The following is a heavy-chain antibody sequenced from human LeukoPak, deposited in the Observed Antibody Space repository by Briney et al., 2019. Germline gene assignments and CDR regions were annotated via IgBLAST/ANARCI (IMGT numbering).Heavy chain of an antibody. V-gene: IGHV3-66*02. CDR1: GFTISSNY. Sequence: GGSLRLSCAASGFTISSNYMSGVRQAPGKGLEGVSNIYSGGSTYYAGSVKARFTISSDNSKNTLYLQMNSLRAEDTAVYYCARVWSGYDLYYYYMDVWGKGTTVTVSS. CDR2: IYSGGST. J-gene: IGHJ6*03. D-gene: IGHD5-12*01. CDR3: ARVWSGYDLYYYYMDV.